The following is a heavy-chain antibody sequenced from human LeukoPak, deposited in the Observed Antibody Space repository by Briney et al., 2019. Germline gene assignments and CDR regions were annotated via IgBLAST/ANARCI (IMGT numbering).Heavy chain of an antibody. Sequence: GGSLRLSCAASGFTFSSYEMNWVRQAPGKGLEWVSYISSSGSTIYYADSVKGRFTISRDNAKNSLYLQMNSLRAEGTAVYYCASVLVVVPAAISYYYYGMDVWGQGTTVTVSS. J-gene: IGHJ6*02. D-gene: IGHD2-2*01. CDR2: ISSSGSTI. CDR3: ASVLVVVPAAISYYYYGMDV. CDR1: GFTFSSYE. V-gene: IGHV3-48*03.